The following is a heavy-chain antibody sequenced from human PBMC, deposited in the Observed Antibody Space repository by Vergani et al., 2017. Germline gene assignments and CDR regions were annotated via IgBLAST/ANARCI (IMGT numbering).Heavy chain of an antibody. CDR1: GYTFTSYD. J-gene: IGHJ6*02. Sequence: QVQLVQSGAEVKKPGASVKVSCKASGYTFTSYDINWVRQATGQGLEWMGWMNPNSGNTGYAQKFQGRVTMTRNTSISTAYMELSRLRSDDTAVYYCVRGVVVVPAAIGGDYYYYGMDVWGQGTTVTVSS. D-gene: IGHD2-2*02. CDR3: VRGVVVVPAAIGGDYYYYGMDV. V-gene: IGHV1-8*01. CDR2: MNPNSGNT.